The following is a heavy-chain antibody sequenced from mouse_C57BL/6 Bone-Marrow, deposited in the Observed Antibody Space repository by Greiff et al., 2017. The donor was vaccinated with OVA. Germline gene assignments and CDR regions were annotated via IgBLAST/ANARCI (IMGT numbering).Heavy chain of an antibody. J-gene: IGHJ3*01. CDR3: ARNDGFAY. D-gene: IGHD2-3*01. Sequence: VKLQQPGAELVKPGASVKLSCKASGYTFTSYWMHWVKQRPGQGLEWIGMIHPNSGSTNYNEKFKGKATLTVDKSSSTAYMQLSSLTSEDSAVYYCARNDGFAYWGQGTLVTVSA. CDR1: GYTFTSYW. CDR2: IHPNSGST. V-gene: IGHV1-64*01.